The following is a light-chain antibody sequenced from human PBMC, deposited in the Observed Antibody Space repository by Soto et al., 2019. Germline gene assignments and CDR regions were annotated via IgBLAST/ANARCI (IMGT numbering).Light chain of an antibody. CDR1: SSNIGSNY. V-gene: IGLV1-47*01. J-gene: IGLJ1*01. Sequence: QSVLTQPPSASGTPGQRVTISCSGSSSNIGSNYVYWYQQLPGTAPKLLIYRNNQRPSGVPDRFSGSKSGTSASLAISGLRSEDEADYYCAAWDASLSGPAFGTGTKVPVL. CDR3: AAWDASLSGPA. CDR2: RNN.